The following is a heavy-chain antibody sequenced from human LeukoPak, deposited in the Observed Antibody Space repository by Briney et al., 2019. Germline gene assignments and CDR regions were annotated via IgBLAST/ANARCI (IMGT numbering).Heavy chain of an antibody. J-gene: IGHJ4*02. D-gene: IGHD2-2*01. CDR1: GFTFSSYW. CDR2: VNGEGTST. CDR3: VRSCSSGSCYGYKDY. V-gene: IGHV3-74*01. Sequence: PGGSLRLSCATSGFTFSSYWMHWVRQVPGKGLVWVSRVNGEGTSTSYADSVQGRFTISRDNAKNTLYLYMNSLRGDDTAIYFCVRSCSSGSCYGYKDYWGQGTLVTVSS.